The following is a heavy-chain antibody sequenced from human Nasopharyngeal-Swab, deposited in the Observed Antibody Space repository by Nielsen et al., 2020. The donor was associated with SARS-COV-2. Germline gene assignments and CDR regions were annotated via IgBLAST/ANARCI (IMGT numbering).Heavy chain of an antibody. D-gene: IGHD6-13*01. J-gene: IGHJ6*03. CDR3: ARDRQQLVLGYYYYYYMDV. CDR2: ISSSSSYI. V-gene: IGHV3-21*01. Sequence: WIRQPPGEGLEWVSSISSSSSYIYYADSVKGRFTISRDNAKNSLYLQMNSLRAEDTAVYYCARDRQQLVLGYYYYYYMDVWGKGTTVTVSS.